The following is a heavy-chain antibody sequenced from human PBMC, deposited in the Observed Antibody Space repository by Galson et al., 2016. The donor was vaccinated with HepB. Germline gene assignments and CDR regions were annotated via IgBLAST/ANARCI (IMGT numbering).Heavy chain of an antibody. CDR1: GFTFKSSA. D-gene: IGHD3-16*01. CDR2: ISGSALST. J-gene: IGHJ4*02. V-gene: IGHV3-23*01. Sequence: SLRLSCAASGFTFKSSAMTWVRQAPGKGLEWVSTISGSALSTYYADSVQGRFTISRDNSKNTLYLRMSSLRAEDAAVYYCAKSGHVDRAGGRDSRGQGTLVTVSS. CDR3: AKSGHVDRAGGRDS.